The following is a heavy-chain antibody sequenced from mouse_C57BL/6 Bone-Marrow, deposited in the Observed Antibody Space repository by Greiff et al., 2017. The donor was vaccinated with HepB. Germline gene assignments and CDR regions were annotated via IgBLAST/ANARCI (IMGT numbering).Heavy chain of an antibody. CDR3: ARGWLLRDYYAMDY. CDR1: EYEFPSHD. J-gene: IGHJ4*01. V-gene: IGHV5-2*01. CDR2: INSDGGST. D-gene: IGHD2-3*01. Sequence: QVVESGGGLVQPGESLKLSCESNEYEFPSHDMSWVRKTPEKRLELVAAINSDGGSTYYPDTMERRFIISRDNTKKTLYLQMSSLRSEDTALYYCARGWLLRDYYAMDYWGQGTSVTVSS.